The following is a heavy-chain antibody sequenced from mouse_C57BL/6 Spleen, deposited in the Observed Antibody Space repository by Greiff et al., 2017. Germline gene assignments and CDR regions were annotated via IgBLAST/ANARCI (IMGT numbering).Heavy chain of an antibody. CDR1: GFTFTDYY. J-gene: IGHJ2*01. Sequence: EVQLQQSGGGLVQPGGSLSLSCAASGFTFTDYYMSWVHQPPGKALEWLGFIRNKANGYTTEYSASVKGRFTISRDNSQSILYLQMNALRAEDSATYYCARSSYGSSYNYWGQGTTLTVSS. CDR2: IRNKANGYTT. D-gene: IGHD1-1*01. V-gene: IGHV7-3*01. CDR3: ARSSYGSSYNY.